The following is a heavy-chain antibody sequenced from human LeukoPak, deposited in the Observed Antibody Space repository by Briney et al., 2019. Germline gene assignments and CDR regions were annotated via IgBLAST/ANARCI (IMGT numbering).Heavy chain of an antibody. Sequence: GGSLRLSCAASGFTFSSYDMNWVRQAPGKGLEWVSYIGSSGTTIFYADSVRGRFTISRDNAKNSLYLQMNSLRAEDTALYYCARGRSQAFYWRQGTLVTVSS. CDR2: IGSSGTTI. V-gene: IGHV3-48*03. CDR1: GFTFSSYD. J-gene: IGHJ4*02. D-gene: IGHD3-3*02. CDR3: ARGRSQAFY.